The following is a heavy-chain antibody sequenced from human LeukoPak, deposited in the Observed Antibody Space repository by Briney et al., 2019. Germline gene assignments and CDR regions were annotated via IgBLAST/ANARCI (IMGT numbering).Heavy chain of an antibody. CDR1: GGSFSGYY. CDR2: INHSGST. Sequence: SETLSLTCAVYGGSFSGYYWSWIRQPPGKGLEWIGEINHSGSTNYNPSLKSRVTISVDTSKNQFSLKLSSVTAADTAVYYCARGRITIFGVVIIGYWFDPWGQGTLVTVSS. CDR3: ARGRITIFGVVIIGYWFDP. D-gene: IGHD3-3*01. J-gene: IGHJ5*02. V-gene: IGHV4-34*01.